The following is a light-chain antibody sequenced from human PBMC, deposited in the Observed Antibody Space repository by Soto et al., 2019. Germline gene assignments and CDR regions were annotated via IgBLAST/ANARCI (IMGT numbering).Light chain of an antibody. J-gene: IGKJ1*01. V-gene: IGKV3-15*01. Sequence: EIVLTQSPATLSSFPGDRVTLSCRASQYINTRLAWYQHRPGQSPRLLIYQTSLRAPGIPARFSGSGSGTEFTLTINSLQSEDFGVYFCMQYNKWPLRTFGQGTKVDIK. CDR3: MQYNKWPLRT. CDR1: QYINTR. CDR2: QTS.